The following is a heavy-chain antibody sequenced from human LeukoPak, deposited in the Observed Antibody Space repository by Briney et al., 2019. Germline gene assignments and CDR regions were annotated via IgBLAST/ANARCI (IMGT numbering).Heavy chain of an antibody. J-gene: IGHJ4*02. V-gene: IGHV4-30-2*03. CDR3: ARREGYNFDY. CDR1: GGSISSGGYS. D-gene: IGHD5-24*01. Sequence: PSQTLSLTCAVSGGSISSGGYSWSWIRQPPGKGLEWIGSFHHSGSTPYNPSLNSRVSISVDTSKNQLSLKLSSVTAADTAVYYCARREGYNFDYWGQGTLVTVSS. CDR2: FHHSGST.